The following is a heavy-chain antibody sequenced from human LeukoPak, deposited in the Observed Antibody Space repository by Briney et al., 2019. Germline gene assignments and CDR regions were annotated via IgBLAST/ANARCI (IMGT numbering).Heavy chain of an antibody. V-gene: IGHV3-33*01. D-gene: IGHD6-19*01. CDR1: GFTFSSYG. CDR2: IWYDGSNK. Sequence: GGSLRLSCAASGFTFSSYGMQWVRQVPGKGLEWVAVIWYDGSNKYYADSVKGRFTISRDNSKNTLYLQMNSLRAEDTAVYYCARNMYSSGSSYGMDVWGQGTTVTVSS. J-gene: IGHJ6*02. CDR3: ARNMYSSGSSYGMDV.